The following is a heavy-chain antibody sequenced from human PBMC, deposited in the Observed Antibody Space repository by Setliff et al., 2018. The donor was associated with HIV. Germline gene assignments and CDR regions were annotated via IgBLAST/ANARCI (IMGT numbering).Heavy chain of an antibody. D-gene: IGHD3-10*01. V-gene: IGHV4-39*01. Sequence: PSETLSLTCTVSGGSITSSNSYWGWIRQSPGKGLEWIGSIYYNGHTSYNPSLQSRVTISVDRSQNQFSLGLRSVTATDTAVYYRARHLWFYYVAESYGYFDYWGQGSLVTVSS. J-gene: IGHJ4*02. CDR3: ARHLWFYYVAESYGYFDY. CDR2: IYYNGHT. CDR1: GGSITSSNSY.